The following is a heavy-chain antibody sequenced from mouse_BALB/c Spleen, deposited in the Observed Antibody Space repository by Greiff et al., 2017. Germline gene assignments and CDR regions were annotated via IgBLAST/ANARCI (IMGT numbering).Heavy chain of an antibody. J-gene: IGHJ4*01. CDR1: GYTFTSYW. CDR2: IYPGDSDT. Sequence: EVKLQESGTVLARPGASVKMSCKASGYTFTSYWMRWVNQRPGQGLEWIGAIYPGDSDTSYKQKLKGKAKLTADTSTSTACMVLSILTNEASAVYSWTCYVYYLFWSMDDWGQGTTVTVSS. D-gene: IGHD2-3*01. V-gene: IGHV1-5*01. CDR3: TCYVYYLFWSMDD.